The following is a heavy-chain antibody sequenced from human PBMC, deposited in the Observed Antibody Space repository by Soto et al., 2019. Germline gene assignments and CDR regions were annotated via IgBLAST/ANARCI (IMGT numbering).Heavy chain of an antibody. V-gene: IGHV3-23*01. CDR2: IRDGGGTT. CDR1: GFTFSSFA. Sequence: EVQLLESGGGLEQPGESLRLSCAASGFTFSSFAMNWVRQAPGKGLEWVSAIRDGGGTTYYADSVKGRFTISRDNSQNTIYLQMNSLRVEDTAVYYCARSGEQHLVRYGMDVWGQGTTVTVSS. CDR3: ARSGEQHLVRYGMDV. D-gene: IGHD6-13*01. J-gene: IGHJ6*02.